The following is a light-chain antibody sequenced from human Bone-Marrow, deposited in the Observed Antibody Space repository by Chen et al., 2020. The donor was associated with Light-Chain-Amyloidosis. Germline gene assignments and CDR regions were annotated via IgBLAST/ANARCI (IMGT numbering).Light chain of an antibody. CDR1: QDISNY. CDR2: DAS. J-gene: IGKJ3*01. V-gene: IGKV1-33*01. CDR3: QSGFT. Sequence: DIQMTQSPSSLSASVGDRVTITCQASQDISNYLNWYQQKPGKAPKLLIYDASNLETGVPSRFSGSGSGTDFTFTISSLQPEDIATYYCQSGFTFGPGTKVDI.